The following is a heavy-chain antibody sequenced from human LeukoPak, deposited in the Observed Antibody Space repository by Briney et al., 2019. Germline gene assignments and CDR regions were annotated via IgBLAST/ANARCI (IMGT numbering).Heavy chain of an antibody. CDR3: ARKDGDY. CDR1: GASISAFH. Sequence: SETLSLTCTVSGASISAFHWTWFRQPAGKGLEWIGLIYSSGSTLFNPSLKSRVAMSVDLTKNQLSLKLTSVTAADTAMYYCARKDGDYWGRGTLVTV. J-gene: IGHJ4*02. CDR2: IYSSGST. V-gene: IGHV4-4*07.